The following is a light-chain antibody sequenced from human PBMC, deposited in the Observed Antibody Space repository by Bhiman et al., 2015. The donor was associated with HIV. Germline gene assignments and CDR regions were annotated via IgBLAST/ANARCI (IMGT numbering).Light chain of an antibody. CDR1: SSDVGRYNF. Sequence: QSALTQPPSASGSPGQSVTISCTGTSSDVGRYNFVSWYQQRPGEAPKLMIYDVSKRPSGVSNRFSGSKSANTASLTISGLQAEDEADYYCSSYASSSTLVFGGGTQLTVL. J-gene: IGLJ2*01. V-gene: IGLV2-8*01. CDR3: SSYASSSTLV. CDR2: DVS.